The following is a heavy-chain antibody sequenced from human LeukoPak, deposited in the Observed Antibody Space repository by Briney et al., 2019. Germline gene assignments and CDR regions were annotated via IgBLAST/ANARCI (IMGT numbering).Heavy chain of an antibody. CDR3: ARDRVVVVPAEFDY. D-gene: IGHD2-2*01. CDR2: ISSSSYI. Sequence: GGSLRLSCAASGFTFSSYSMNWVRQAPGKGLEWVSSISSSSYIYYADSVKGRFTISRDNAKNSLYLQMNSLRAEDTAVYYCARDRVVVVPAEFDYWGQGTLVTVSS. J-gene: IGHJ4*02. CDR1: GFTFSSYS. V-gene: IGHV3-21*01.